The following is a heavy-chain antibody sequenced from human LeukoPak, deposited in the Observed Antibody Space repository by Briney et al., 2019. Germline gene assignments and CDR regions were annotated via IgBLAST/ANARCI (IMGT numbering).Heavy chain of an antibody. D-gene: IGHD3-16*01. CDR2: INHSGST. Sequence: SETLSLTCAVYGGSFSGYYWSWIRQPPGKGLEWIGEINHSGSTNYNPSLKSRVTISVDTSKNQFSLKLSSVTAADTAVYYCAGGLARYLGGNWFDPWGQGTLVTVSS. J-gene: IGHJ5*02. V-gene: IGHV4-34*01. CDR1: GGSFSGYY. CDR3: AGGLARYLGGNWFDP.